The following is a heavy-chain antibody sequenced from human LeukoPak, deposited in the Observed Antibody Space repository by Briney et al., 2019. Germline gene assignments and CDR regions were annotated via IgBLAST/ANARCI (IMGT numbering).Heavy chain of an antibody. CDR2: IYYSGST. J-gene: IGHJ4*02. Sequence: SETLSLTCTVSGGSISSSSYYWGWIRQPPGKGLEWIGSIYYSGSTYYNPSLKSRVTISGDTSKNQFSLKLSSVTAADTAAYYCARPERGYSYQIDYWGQGTLVTVSS. V-gene: IGHV4-39*01. D-gene: IGHD5-18*01. CDR3: ARPERGYSYQIDY. CDR1: GGSISSSSYY.